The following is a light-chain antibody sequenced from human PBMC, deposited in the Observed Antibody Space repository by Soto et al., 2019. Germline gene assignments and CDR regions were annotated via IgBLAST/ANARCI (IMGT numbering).Light chain of an antibody. J-gene: IGKJ2*01. CDR2: RVS. V-gene: IGKV2-30*01. Sequence: DVVMTQSPLSLPVTLGQPASISCRSSQSLVYGDANSFFNWFHQRPGQPPRRLIYRVSNRDSGVPDRFSGSGSATDFTLRISRVEAEDVGVYYCMQGSHWPPRYTFGQGTKLEIK. CDR1: QSLVYGDANSF. CDR3: MQGSHWPPRYT.